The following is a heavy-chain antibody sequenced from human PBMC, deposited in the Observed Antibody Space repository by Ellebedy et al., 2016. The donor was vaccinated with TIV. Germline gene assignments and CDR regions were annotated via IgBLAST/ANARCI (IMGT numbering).Heavy chain of an antibody. Sequence: ASVTVSCKASGGTFSRYAFSWVRQAPGQGLEWMGGITPIFGTADYAQKFQGRVTITADESTSPAYMELSSLRSEETAVYYCAIAGYSSGWTISYYYYGMDVWGQGTTVTVSS. CDR3: AIAGYSSGWTISYYYYGMDV. J-gene: IGHJ6*02. D-gene: IGHD6-19*01. CDR2: ITPIFGTA. V-gene: IGHV1-69*13. CDR1: GGTFSRYA.